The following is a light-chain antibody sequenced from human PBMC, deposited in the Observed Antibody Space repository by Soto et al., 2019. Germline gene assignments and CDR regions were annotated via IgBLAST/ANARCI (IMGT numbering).Light chain of an antibody. V-gene: IGKV3-20*01. CDR1: QSVSSSY. CDR3: QQYGSSPLT. J-gene: IGKJ4*01. Sequence: EIVLTQSPGTLSLSPGERATLSCRASQSVSSSYLAWYQQKPGQAPRLLIYGPSSRATGIPDRFSGSGSGTDFTLTISSLEPEDFAVYYWQQYGSSPLTFGGGTKVEIK. CDR2: GPS.